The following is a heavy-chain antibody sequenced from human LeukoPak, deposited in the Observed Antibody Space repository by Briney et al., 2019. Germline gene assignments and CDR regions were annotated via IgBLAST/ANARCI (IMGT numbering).Heavy chain of an antibody. D-gene: IGHD3-10*01. Sequence: SETLSLTCTVSGYSISSGYYWGSIRQPPGKGLEWIGSIYHSGSIYYNPSLKSRVTMSIDTSNNQFSLRLRFVTAADTAVYYCARDSGTTGEVKFDPWGQGTLVTVSS. CDR1: GYSISSGYY. CDR2: IYHSGSI. V-gene: IGHV4-38-2*02. CDR3: ARDSGTTGEVKFDP. J-gene: IGHJ5*02.